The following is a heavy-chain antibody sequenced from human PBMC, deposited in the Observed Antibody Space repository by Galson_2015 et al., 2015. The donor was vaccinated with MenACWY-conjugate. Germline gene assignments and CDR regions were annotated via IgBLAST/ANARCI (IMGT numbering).Heavy chain of an antibody. D-gene: IGHD1-26*01. CDR3: AKTRGASFYFDS. CDR1: GFIFNTHW. V-gene: IGHV3-74*01. CDR2: INPGGSST. Sequence: SLRLSCAASGFIFNTHWMHWVRQAPGKGLVWVSRINPGGSSTTYADSVKDRFTISRDNAKNTLYLQMNSLRPEDTAVFYCAKTRGASFYFDSWGQGTRVTVSS. J-gene: IGHJ4*02.